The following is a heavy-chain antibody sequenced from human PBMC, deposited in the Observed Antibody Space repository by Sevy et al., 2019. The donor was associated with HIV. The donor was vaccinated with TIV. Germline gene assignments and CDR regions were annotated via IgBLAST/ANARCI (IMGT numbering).Heavy chain of an antibody. CDR1: GFTFSTYA. V-gene: IGHV3-23*01. D-gene: IGHD6-13*01. CDR3: AKDRRTSWGRFDC. J-gene: IGHJ4*02. CDR2: ISGVDAST. Sequence: GGSLRLSCAASGFTFSTYAMNWVLQAPGKGLEWVSAISGVDASTYYADSVKGRFTISRDNSRNTLYLQMSNLRADDTAVYYCAKDRRTSWGRFDCWGQGTLVTVSS.